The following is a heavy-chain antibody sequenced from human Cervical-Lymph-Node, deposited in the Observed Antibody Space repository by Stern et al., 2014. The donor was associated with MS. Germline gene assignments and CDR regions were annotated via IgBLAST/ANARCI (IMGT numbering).Heavy chain of an antibody. J-gene: IGHJ4*02. CDR1: GGSISDNIY. CDR2: IHHSKGT. D-gene: IGHD6-19*01. Sequence: QVQLQESGPGLVKPSETLSLTCAVSGGSISDNIYWAWVRQPPGKRLEWIGAIHHSKGTNYNPSLKSRLIISVDKSNNNCSLTLGSVTAADTAVYYCVGNGWYCIDYWGQGALVTVSS. CDR3: VGNGWYCIDY. V-gene: IGHV4-4*02.